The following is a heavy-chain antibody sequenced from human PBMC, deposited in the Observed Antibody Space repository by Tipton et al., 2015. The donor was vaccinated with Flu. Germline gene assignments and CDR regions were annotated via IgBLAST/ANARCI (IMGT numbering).Heavy chain of an antibody. CDR1: GYTFTSYG. CDR2: ISAYNGNT. Sequence: VQLVQSGAEVKKPGASVKVSCKASGYTFTSYGIIWVRQAPGQGLEWMGWISAYNGNTNYAQKLQGRVTMTTDTSTSTAYMERRSLRSDDTAVYYCARDPGGPWGVVSENWFDPWGQGTLVTVSS. V-gene: IGHV1-18*01. D-gene: IGHD2-15*01. CDR3: ARDPGGPWGVVSENWFDP. J-gene: IGHJ5*02.